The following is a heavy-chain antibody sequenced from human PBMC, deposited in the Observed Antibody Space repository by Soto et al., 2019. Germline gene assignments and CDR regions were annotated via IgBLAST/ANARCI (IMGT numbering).Heavy chain of an antibody. J-gene: IGHJ6*02. D-gene: IGHD3-10*01. CDR1: GFTFSSYG. V-gene: IGHV3-33*01. CDR2: IWYDGSNK. CDR3: ARERLYYGSRSWLSPYYYGMDV. Sequence: GGSLRLSCAASGFTFSSYGMHWVRQAPGKGLEWVAVIWYDGSNKYYADSVKGRFTISRDNSKNTLYLQMNSLRAEDTAVYYCARERLYYGSRSWLSPYYYGMDVWGQGT.